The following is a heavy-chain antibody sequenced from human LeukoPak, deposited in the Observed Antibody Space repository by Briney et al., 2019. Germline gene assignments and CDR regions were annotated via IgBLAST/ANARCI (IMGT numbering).Heavy chain of an antibody. J-gene: IGHJ5*02. CDR1: GGSFSGYY. Sequence: SETLSLTCAVYGGSFSGYYWSWIRQPPGKGLEWIGEINHSGSTNYNPSLKSRVTISVDTSKNQFSLKLSSVTAADTAVYYCARGRVVVVPAAMRSWFDPWGQGTLVTVSS. CDR3: ARGRVVVVPAAMRSWFDP. V-gene: IGHV4-34*01. CDR2: INHSGST. D-gene: IGHD2-2*01.